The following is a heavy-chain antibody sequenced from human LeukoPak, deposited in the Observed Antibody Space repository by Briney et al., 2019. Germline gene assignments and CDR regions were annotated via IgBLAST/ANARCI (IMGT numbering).Heavy chain of an antibody. Sequence: GGSLRLSCAASGFTFSSYAMSWVRQAPGKGLEWVSAISGSGGSTYYADSVKGRFTISRDNSKNTLYLQVNSLRAEDTAVYYCAKARGPYDSSGYYSFQHWGQGTLVTVSS. D-gene: IGHD3-22*01. J-gene: IGHJ1*01. CDR2: ISGSGGST. CDR1: GFTFSSYA. CDR3: AKARGPYDSSGYYSFQH. V-gene: IGHV3-23*01.